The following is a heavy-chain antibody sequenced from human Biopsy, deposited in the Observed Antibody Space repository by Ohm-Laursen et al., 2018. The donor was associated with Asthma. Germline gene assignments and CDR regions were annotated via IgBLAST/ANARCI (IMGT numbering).Heavy chain of an antibody. CDR1: GFAVSRDH. J-gene: IGHJ3*02. D-gene: IGHD4-23*01. V-gene: IGHV3-53*01. CDR2: IYSGGTS. Sequence: GSLRLSCAASGFAVSRDHMFWVRQAPGKGLEWVSVIYSGGTSHTADSVRGRFTISRDHSKNTLYLQMHSLRAEDTAVYYCARAYGGSFFSGSFDIWGQGTMVTVSS. CDR3: ARAYGGSFFSGSFDI.